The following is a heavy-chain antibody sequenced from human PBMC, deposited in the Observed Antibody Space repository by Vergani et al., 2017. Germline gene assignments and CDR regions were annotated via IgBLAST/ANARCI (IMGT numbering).Heavy chain of an antibody. Sequence: QVQLVQSGAEVKKPGSSVKVSCKASGGTFSSYTISWVRQAPGQGLEWMGRIIPILGIANYAQKFQGRVTITADKSTSTAYMELSSLRSEDTAVYYCARDLDSSGYYYGPSIDYWGQGTLVTVSS. V-gene: IGHV1-69*08. CDR3: ARDLDSSGYYYGPSIDY. D-gene: IGHD3-22*01. CDR1: GGTFSSYT. CDR2: IIPILGIA. J-gene: IGHJ4*02.